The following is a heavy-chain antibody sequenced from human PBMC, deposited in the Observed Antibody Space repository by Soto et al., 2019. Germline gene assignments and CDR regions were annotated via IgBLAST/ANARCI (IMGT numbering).Heavy chain of an antibody. CDR3: ARGHYCSSTSCYWYWFDP. D-gene: IGHD2-2*01. V-gene: IGHV4-34*01. CDR2: INHSGST. CDR1: GGSFSGYY. J-gene: IGHJ5*02. Sequence: SETLSLTCAVYGGSFSGYYWSWIRQPPGKGLEWIGEINHSGSTNYNPSLKSRVTISVDTSKNQFSLKLSSVTAADTALYYCARGHYCSSTSCYWYWFDPWGQGTLVTVSS.